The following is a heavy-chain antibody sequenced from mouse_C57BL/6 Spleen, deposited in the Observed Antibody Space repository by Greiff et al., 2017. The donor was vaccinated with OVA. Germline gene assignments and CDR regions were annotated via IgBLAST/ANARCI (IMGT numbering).Heavy chain of an antibody. CDR3: ARSEIYDGYYFDY. CDR2: IDPSDSYT. J-gene: IGHJ2*01. Sequence: QVHVKQPGAELVKPGASVKLSCKASGYTFTSYWMQWVKQRPGQGLEWIGEIDPSDSYTNYNQKFKGKATLTVDTSSSTAYMQLSSLTSEDSAVYYCARSEIYDGYYFDYWGQGTTLTVSS. V-gene: IGHV1-50*01. D-gene: IGHD2-12*01. CDR1: GYTFTSYW.